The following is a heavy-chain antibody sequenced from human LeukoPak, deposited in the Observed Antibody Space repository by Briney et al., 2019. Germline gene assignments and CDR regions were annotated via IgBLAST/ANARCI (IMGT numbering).Heavy chain of an antibody. CDR1: GGSFSGYY. CDR2: INHSGIT. Sequence: SETLSFTGAVYGGSFSGYYWSWIRQPPGKGLEWIGEINHSGITNYNPSLKSRVTISVDTSKNQFSLKLSSVTAADTAVYYCAKWREAVAGTRGYYFDYWGQGTLVTVSS. J-gene: IGHJ4*02. CDR3: AKWREAVAGTRGYYFDY. V-gene: IGHV4-34*01. D-gene: IGHD6-19*01.